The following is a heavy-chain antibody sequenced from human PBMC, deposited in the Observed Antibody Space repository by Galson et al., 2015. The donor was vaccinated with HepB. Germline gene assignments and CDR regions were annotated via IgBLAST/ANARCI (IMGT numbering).Heavy chain of an antibody. V-gene: IGHV5-51*01. CDR3: ARLRWFGELLPARGWFDP. CDR1: GYSFTSYW. CDR2: IYPGDSDT. J-gene: IGHJ5*02. D-gene: IGHD3-10*01. Sequence: QSGAEVKKPGESLKISCKGSGYSFTSYWIGWVRQMPGKGLEWMGIIYPGDSDTRYSPSFQGQVTISADKSISTAYLQWSSLKASDTAMYYCARLRWFGELLPARGWFDPWGQGTLVTVSS.